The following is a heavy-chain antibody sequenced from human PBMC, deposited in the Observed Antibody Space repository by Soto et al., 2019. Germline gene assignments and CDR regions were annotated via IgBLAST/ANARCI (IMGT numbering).Heavy chain of an antibody. CDR3: ARGWFGPDV. CDR2: IDNAGTDS. J-gene: IGHJ6*04. V-gene: IGHV3-74*01. Sequence: EVQLVESGGGLVQPGGSLRLSCAASGFTLSGRSMHWVRQAPGKGLVWVSGIDNAGTDSTYADSVKGRFTSSRDNAKNMLYLQMNSLRVEDTAVYYCARGWFGPDVWGKWTKVTVSS. CDR1: GFTLSGRS. D-gene: IGHD3-10*01.